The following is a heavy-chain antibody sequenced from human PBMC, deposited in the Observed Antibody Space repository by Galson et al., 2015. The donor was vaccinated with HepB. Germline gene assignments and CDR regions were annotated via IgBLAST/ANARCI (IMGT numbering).Heavy chain of an antibody. CDR1: GFTFSSRA. J-gene: IGHJ4*02. V-gene: IGHV3-23*05. D-gene: IGHD1-1*01. CDR3: ANEIRPNDG. CDR2: IDISGDKT. Sequence: SLRLSCAASGFTFSSRALTWVRQAPGKGLEWVSSIDISGDKTLYSDSVRGRFTISRDNSKNTLYLQMNSLSAEDTAVYFCANEIRPNDGWGQGTRVTVSS.